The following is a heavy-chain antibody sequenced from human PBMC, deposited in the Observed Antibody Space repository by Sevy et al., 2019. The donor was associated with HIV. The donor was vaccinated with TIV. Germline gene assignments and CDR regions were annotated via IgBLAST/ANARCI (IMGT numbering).Heavy chain of an antibody. CDR1: GGTFSSYA. Sequence: ASVKVSCKASGGTFSSYAISWVRQAPGQGLEWMGGIIPIFGTANYAQKFQGSVTITADKSTSTAYMELSSLRSEDTAMYYCARAGYSSGWYPFDYWGQGTLVTVSS. CDR3: ARAGYSSGWYPFDY. D-gene: IGHD6-19*01. CDR2: IIPIFGTA. J-gene: IGHJ4*02. V-gene: IGHV1-69*06.